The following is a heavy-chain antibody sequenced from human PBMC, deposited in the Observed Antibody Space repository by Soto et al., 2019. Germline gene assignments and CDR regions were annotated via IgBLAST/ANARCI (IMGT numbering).Heavy chain of an antibody. J-gene: IGHJ5*02. Sequence: ASVKVSFKASGYSFSHYFMHWVRQVPGQGLEWMGWINSSNGGTKYSQKFQGRLTMTTDTSTSTAYMELSRLTSDDTAIYYCAREAYSASFGYVTNPNWFDPWGQGTLVT. CDR3: AREAYSASFGYVTNPNWFDP. V-gene: IGHV1-2*02. CDR1: GYSFSHYF. CDR2: INSSNGGT. D-gene: IGHD2-2*03.